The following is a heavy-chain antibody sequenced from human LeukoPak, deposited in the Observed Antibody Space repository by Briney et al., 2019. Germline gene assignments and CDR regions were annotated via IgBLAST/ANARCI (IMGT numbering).Heavy chain of an antibody. CDR2: INHSGSA. V-gene: IGHV4-34*01. D-gene: IGHD4-11*01. CDR3: ARGQGTVTTH. CDR1: GGSFSGYY. J-gene: IGHJ4*02. Sequence: SETLSLTCAVSGGSFSGYYWTWIRQPPGKGLEWIGEINHSGSANYNPSPMSRVTISLDTSKNHFSLNLSSVTAADTAVYYCARGQGTVTTHWGQGTLVTVSS.